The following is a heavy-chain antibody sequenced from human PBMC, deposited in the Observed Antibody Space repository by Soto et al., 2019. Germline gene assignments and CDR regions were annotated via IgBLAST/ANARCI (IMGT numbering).Heavy chain of an antibody. CDR1: GYTFTYRY. D-gene: IGHD3-10*01. CDR3: ATPGAYGGPSYGMDV. J-gene: IGHJ6*02. CDR2: ITGLNGDT. Sequence: QMPLXXSGAEVKKTXXXXKVSXTAXGYTFTYRYLHWVRQAPGQALEWMGWITGLNGDTNFAQKFQGRVTITRDRSMTTASMELSSLTSDDTGIYYCATPGAYGGPSYGMDVWGQGTSVTVSS. V-gene: IGHV1-45*02.